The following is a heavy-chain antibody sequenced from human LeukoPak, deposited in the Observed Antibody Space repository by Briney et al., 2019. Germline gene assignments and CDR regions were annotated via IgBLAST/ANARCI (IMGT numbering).Heavy chain of an antibody. V-gene: IGHV4-4*07. J-gene: IGHJ6*03. CDR2: IYGSGIT. Sequence: SETLSLPCTVSGGSIISNYWSWIRQSAGTGLEWNGRIYGSGITDYNPSLKSRVTMSLDPSRKQFPLRPTSVPAADTAVYYCARLKFYDSTGYSPGYYMDVWGKGTTVSVFS. D-gene: IGHD3-22*01. CDR3: ARLKFYDSTGYSPGYYMDV. CDR1: GGSIISNY.